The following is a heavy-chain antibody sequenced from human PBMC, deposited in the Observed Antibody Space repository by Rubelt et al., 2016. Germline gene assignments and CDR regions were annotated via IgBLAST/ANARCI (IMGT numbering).Heavy chain of an antibody. CDR1: GFTFSSCA. CDR2: FSGNGDIS. Sequence: VQLLDSGGGLVQPGGSLRLSCAASGFTFSSCAISWVRQAPGKGLEWVSGFSGNGDISFYADSVRGRFTISRDNSKNSLYLQMNSLRAEDTAVYYCAREVFYGSGNALAYWGQGALVTVSS. V-gene: IGHV3-23*01. D-gene: IGHD3-10*01. CDR3: AREVFYGSGNALAY. J-gene: IGHJ4*02.